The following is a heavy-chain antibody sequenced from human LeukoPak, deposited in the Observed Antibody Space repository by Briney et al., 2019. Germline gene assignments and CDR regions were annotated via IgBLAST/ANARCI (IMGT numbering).Heavy chain of an antibody. CDR3: ARDSARGVYYYYYMDV. CDR1: GYTLTELS. V-gene: IGHV1-24*01. D-gene: IGHD5-18*01. Sequence: ASVKVSCKVSGYTLTELSMHWVRQAPGKGLEWMGGFDPVDGETIYAQKFQGRVTMTEDTSTDTAYMELSRLRSDDTAVYYCARDSARGVYYYYYMDVWGKGTTVTVSS. J-gene: IGHJ6*03. CDR2: FDPVDGET.